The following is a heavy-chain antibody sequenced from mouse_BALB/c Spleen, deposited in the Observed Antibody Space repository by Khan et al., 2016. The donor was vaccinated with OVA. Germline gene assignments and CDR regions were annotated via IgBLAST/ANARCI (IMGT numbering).Heavy chain of an antibody. J-gene: IGHJ3*01. CDR1: GYTFTSYW. Sequence: QVQLQQPGTELVMPGTSVKLSCKASGYTFTSYWMNWIKQRPEQGLEWIGRIDPYDSETHCNQKFQDKATLTVNKSSNTAYMQLTSLTSEDSAVYYCARSPFAYWGQGTLVTVSA. CDR2: IDPYDSET. CDR3: ARSPFAY. V-gene: IGHV1-52*01.